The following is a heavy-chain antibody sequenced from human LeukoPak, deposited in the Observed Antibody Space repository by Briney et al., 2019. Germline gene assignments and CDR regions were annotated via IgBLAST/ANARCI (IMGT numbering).Heavy chain of an antibody. CDR2: ISYDGRNK. CDR1: GFPFSTSP. CDR3: ARENFYSGYGSWFDP. J-gene: IGHJ5*02. Sequence: PGGSLRLSCAASGFPFSTSPMHWVRQAPGKGLEWVATISYDGRNKYYTDSVRGRFTMSRDNSKNTLYLQMDRLTADDTAVYYCARENFYSGYGSWFDPWGQGTLVTVSS. D-gene: IGHD3-22*01. V-gene: IGHV3-30*10.